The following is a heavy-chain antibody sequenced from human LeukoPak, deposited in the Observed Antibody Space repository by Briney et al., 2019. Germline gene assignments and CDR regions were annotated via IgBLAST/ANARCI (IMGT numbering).Heavy chain of an antibody. CDR1: GFTFSRDS. J-gene: IGHJ4*02. CDR2: ISSSSSTI. CDR3: ARVGRDFWSGYYTGFDY. V-gene: IGHV3-48*01. Sequence: GGSLRLSCAASGFTFSRDSMNWVRQAPGKGLEWVSYISSSSSTIYYADSVKGRFTISRDNAKNSLYLQMNSLRAEDTAVYYCARVGRDFWSGYYTGFDYWGQGTLVTVSS. D-gene: IGHD3-3*01.